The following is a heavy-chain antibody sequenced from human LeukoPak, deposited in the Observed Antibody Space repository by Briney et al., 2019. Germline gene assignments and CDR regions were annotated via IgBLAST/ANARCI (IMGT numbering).Heavy chain of an antibody. CDR2: ISYDGSNK. V-gene: IGHV3-30*03. CDR3: ATIAARSFDN. D-gene: IGHD6-6*01. CDR1: GFTFSIYG. J-gene: IGHJ4*02. Sequence: HPGGSLRLSCAASGFTFSIYGTHWVSQAPGKRVEWVAVISYDGSNKYYADSVKGRFTMSRDNAKNTLYLQMNSLRAEDTAVYYCATIAARSFDNWGQGTLVTVSS.